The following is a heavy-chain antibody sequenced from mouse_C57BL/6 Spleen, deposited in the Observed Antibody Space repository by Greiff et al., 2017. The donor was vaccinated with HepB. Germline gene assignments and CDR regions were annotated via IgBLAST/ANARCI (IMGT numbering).Heavy chain of an antibody. J-gene: IGHJ3*01. D-gene: IGHD2-5*01. CDR3: ARSDYSNYVGFAY. CDR1: GYTFTSYW. V-gene: IGHV1-64*01. CDR2: IHPNSGST. Sequence: QVQLQQPGAELVKPGASVKLSCKASGYTFTSYWMHWVKQRPGQGLEWIGMIHPNSGSTNYNEKFKSKATLTVDKSSSTDYMQLSSLTSEDSAVYYCARSDYSNYVGFAYWGQGTLVTVSA.